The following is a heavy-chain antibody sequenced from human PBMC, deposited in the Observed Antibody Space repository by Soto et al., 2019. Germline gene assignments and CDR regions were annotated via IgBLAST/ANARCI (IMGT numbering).Heavy chain of an antibody. Sequence: PSETLSLTCAVSGGSISGGGYSWSWIRQPPGKGLEWIGYIYHSGSTYYNPSLKSRVTISVDRSKNQFSLKLSSVTAADTAVYYCARTESGTFDPWGQGTLVTVSS. V-gene: IGHV4-30-2*01. CDR2: IYHSGST. CDR3: ARTESGTFDP. J-gene: IGHJ5*02. D-gene: IGHD1-7*01. CDR1: GGSISGGGYS.